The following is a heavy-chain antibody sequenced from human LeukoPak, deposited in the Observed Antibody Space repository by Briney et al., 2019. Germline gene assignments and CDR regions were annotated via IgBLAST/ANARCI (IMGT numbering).Heavy chain of an antibody. CDR3: VKYDSSAGYFQH. CDR1: GFTFSSYV. Sequence: PGGSLRLSCSASGFTFSSYVMHWVRQAPGKGLEYVSPISSNGGSTYYADSVKGRFTISRDNSKNTLYFQMSSLRVEDTAVYYCVKYDSSAGYFQHWGQGTLVTVSS. D-gene: IGHD3-22*01. CDR2: ISSNGGST. J-gene: IGHJ1*01. V-gene: IGHV3-64D*06.